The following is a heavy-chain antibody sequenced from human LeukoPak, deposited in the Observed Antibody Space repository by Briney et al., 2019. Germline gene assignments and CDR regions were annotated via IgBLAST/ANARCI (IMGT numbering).Heavy chain of an antibody. J-gene: IGHJ6*03. V-gene: IGHV3-NL1*01. CDR2: ICNDGSST. CDR3: AKRISVIPAPGYHYYMNV. CDR1: GFTFSTYA. D-gene: IGHD5/OR15-5a*01. Sequence: GGSLRLSCAASGFTFSTYAMHWVRQAPGKGLEWVSPICNDGSSTYYADSVKGRFTISRDNSKNTLYLQMNSLRAEDTAVYYCAKRISVIPAPGYHYYMNVWGKGTTVTVSS.